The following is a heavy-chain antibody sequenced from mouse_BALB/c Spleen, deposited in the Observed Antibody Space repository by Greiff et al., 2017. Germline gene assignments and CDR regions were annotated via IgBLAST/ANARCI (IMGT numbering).Heavy chain of an antibody. CDR3: TRGRGYWCFDV. J-gene: IGHJ1*01. CDR2: IYPSDSYT. Sequence: QVHVKQSGAELVRPGASVKLSCKASGYTFTSYWINWVKQRPGQGLEWIGNIYPSDSYTNYNQKFKDKATLTVDKSSSTAYMQLSSPTSEDSAVYYCTRGRGYWCFDVWGAGTTVTVSS. CDR1: GYTFTSYW. V-gene: IGHV1-69*02.